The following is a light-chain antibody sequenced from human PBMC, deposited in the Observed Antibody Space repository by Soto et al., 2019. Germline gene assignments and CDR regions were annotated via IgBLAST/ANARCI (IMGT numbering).Light chain of an antibody. CDR3: QQYYSYPRT. CDR1: QSIGTW. Sequence: DIQMAQSPCTLSASVGGGGTITCRASQSIGTWLAWYQQKPGKAPKFLIYDASSLKSGVPSRFSGSGSGTDFTLTISCLQSEDFATYYCQQYYSYPRTFGQGTKVDI. J-gene: IGKJ1*01. V-gene: IGKV1-5*01. CDR2: DAS.